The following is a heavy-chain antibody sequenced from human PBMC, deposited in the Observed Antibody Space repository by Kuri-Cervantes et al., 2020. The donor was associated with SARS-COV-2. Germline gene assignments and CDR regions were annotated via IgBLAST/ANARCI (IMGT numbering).Heavy chain of an antibody. V-gene: IGHV4-4*07. CDR1: GGSISSYY. D-gene: IGHD2-2*01. Sequence: SETLSLTCTVPGGSISSYYWSWIRQPAGKGLEWIGRIYTSGSTNYNPSLKSRVTMSVDTSKNQFSLKLSSVTAADTAVYYCAGKDIVVVPAFYYYMDVWGKGTTVTVSS. CDR3: AGKDIVVVPAFYYYMDV. CDR2: IYTSGST. J-gene: IGHJ6*03.